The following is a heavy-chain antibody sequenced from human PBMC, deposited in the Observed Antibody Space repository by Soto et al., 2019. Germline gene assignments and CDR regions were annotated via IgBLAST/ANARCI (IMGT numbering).Heavy chain of an antibody. J-gene: IGHJ5*02. Sequence: HPGGSLRLSCAASGFIFSSYGMHWVRQAPGKGLEWVAVISYDGSNKYYADSVKGRFTISRDNSKNTLYLQMNSLRAEDTAVYYCAKCSSGYLYGDSPFDPWGQGTLVTVSS. V-gene: IGHV3-30*18. CDR3: AKCSSGYLYGDSPFDP. D-gene: IGHD4-17*01. CDR1: GFIFSSYG. CDR2: ISYDGSNK.